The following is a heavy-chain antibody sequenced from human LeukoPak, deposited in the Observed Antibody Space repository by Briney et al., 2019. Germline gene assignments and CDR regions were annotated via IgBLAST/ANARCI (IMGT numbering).Heavy chain of an antibody. V-gene: IGHV4-59*08. CDR2: VSHDGTT. Sequence: PSETLSLTCSVSGDSVTTYYWSWIRQATGKGLEWIGYVSHDGTTNYTPSLRSRVIMSVDTANNTISLRLTSVTAADTAIYYCARLDCYDVVACYNHWGRGTQVTVS. J-gene: IGHJ5*02. CDR3: ARLDCYDVVACYNH. D-gene: IGHD3/OR15-3a*01. CDR1: GDSVTTYY.